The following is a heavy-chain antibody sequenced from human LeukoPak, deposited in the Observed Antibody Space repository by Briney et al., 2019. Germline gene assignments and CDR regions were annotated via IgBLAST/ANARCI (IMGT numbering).Heavy chain of an antibody. V-gene: IGHV1-18*04. CDR3: ASAGYCSGGSCHPGAPDY. Sequence: GASVKVSCKASGYTFTSYGISWVRQAPGQGLEWMGWISAYNGNTNYAQKLQGRVTMTTDTSTSTAYMELRSLRSDDTAVYYCASAGYCSGGSCHPGAPDYWGQGTLVTVSS. J-gene: IGHJ4*02. CDR2: ISAYNGNT. CDR1: GYTFTSYG. D-gene: IGHD2-15*01.